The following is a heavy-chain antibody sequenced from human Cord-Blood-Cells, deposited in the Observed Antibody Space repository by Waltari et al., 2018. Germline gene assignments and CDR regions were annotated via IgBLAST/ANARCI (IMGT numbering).Heavy chain of an antibody. CDR3: ARSEGDFWSGYKYFQH. CDR2: IYYSGST. V-gene: IGHV4-59*01. D-gene: IGHD3-3*01. J-gene: IGHJ1*01. Sequence: QVQLQESGPGLVKPSETLSLTCTVSGDSISSYYWSWIRQPPGKGLEWIGYIYYSGSTNYNPSLKSRVTISVDTSKNQFSLKLSSVTAADTAVYYCARSEGDFWSGYKYFQHWGQGTLVTVSS. CDR1: GDSISSYY.